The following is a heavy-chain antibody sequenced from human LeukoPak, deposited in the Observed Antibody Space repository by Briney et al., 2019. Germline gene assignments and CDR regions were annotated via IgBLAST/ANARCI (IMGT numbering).Heavy chain of an antibody. Sequence: PGGSLRLSCAASGCTFSSYGMSWVRPAPGKGLEWVSAISGSGGTTDYTDSVKGRFTISRDNAKNSLYLQMNSLRAEDTAVYYCARLPRLEYSSSNDYWGQGTLVTVSS. CDR1: GCTFSSYG. J-gene: IGHJ4*02. D-gene: IGHD6-6*01. CDR2: ISGSGGTT. V-gene: IGHV3-23*01. CDR3: ARLPRLEYSSSNDY.